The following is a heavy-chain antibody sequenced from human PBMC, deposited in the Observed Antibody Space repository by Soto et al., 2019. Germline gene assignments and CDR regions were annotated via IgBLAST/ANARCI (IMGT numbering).Heavy chain of an antibody. CDR1: GFAFSSYA. J-gene: IGHJ4*02. Sequence: EVQLLESGGGLVQPGESLRLSCGASGFAFSSYAMSWVRQAPGKGLEWVSALSGGGDMTYYADSVKGRFTISKDNSKNTLFLQMNSLRAEDTAIYYCAKASCTSTSCYSTNWGQGTLVTVSS. D-gene: IGHD2-2*01. CDR2: LSGGGDMT. CDR3: AKASCTSTSCYSTN. V-gene: IGHV3-23*01.